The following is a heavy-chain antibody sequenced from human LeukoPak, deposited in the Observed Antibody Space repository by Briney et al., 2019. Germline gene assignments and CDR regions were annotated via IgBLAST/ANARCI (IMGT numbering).Heavy chain of an antibody. V-gene: IGHV1-69*01. D-gene: IGHD2-2*01. CDR1: GGTFSSYA. Sequence: ASVKVSCKASGGTFSSYAISWVRQPPAQGHGLMGGISPIFGTANYAQKFQGRVTITADESTSTAYMELSSLRSEDTAVYYCARTPLDCSSTSCYGYDAFDIWGQGTMVTVSS. CDR2: ISPIFGTA. CDR3: ARTPLDCSSTSCYGYDAFDI. J-gene: IGHJ3*02.